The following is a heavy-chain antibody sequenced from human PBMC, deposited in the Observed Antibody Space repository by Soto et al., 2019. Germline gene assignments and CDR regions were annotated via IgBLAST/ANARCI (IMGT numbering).Heavy chain of an antibody. CDR2: VNPSGGAT. V-gene: IGHV3-23*01. CDR1: GLTLSAHA. Sequence: GGSLRLSCAASGLTLSAHAMNWVRQAPGKGLEWVSTVNPSGGATFYSDSVKGRFTISRDNSKNTLYLQVSSLRAEDTAVYYCAAGMLSGWFVFDYWGQGTLVTVSS. J-gene: IGHJ4*02. D-gene: IGHD6-19*01. CDR3: AAGMLSGWFVFDY.